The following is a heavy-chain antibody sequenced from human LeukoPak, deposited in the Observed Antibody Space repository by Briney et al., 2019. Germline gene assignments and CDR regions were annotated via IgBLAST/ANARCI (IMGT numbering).Heavy chain of an antibody. CDR3: AREQWGLVDY. Sequence: SETLSLTCTVSSGSISNYYWSWLRQSPGKGLVWIGYVYDTGTTNYNPSLKSRVTISLDTSKSQFSLKLSSVTAADTAVYYCAREQWGLVDYWGQGTLVTVSS. CDR1: SGSISNYY. D-gene: IGHD6-19*01. J-gene: IGHJ4*02. V-gene: IGHV4-59*01. CDR2: VYDTGTT.